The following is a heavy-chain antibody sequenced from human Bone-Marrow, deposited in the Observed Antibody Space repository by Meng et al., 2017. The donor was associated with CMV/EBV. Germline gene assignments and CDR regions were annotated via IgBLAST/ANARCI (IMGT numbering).Heavy chain of an antibody. CDR2: INHGGST. CDR3: ARGLPPIVPGAIEGWSDP. V-gene: IGHV4-34*01. D-gene: IGHD2-2*01. J-gene: IGHJ5*02. Sequence: TLSLTCAVYGESFSAYYWTWIRQPPGKGLEWIGEINHGGSTNYNPSLKSRVTISVDTSKNQFSLRLSSVTAADTAVYYCARGLPPIVPGAIEGWSDPWGQGTLVTVSS. CDR1: GESFSAYY.